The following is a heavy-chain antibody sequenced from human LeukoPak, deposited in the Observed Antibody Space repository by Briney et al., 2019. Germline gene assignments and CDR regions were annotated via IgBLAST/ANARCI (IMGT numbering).Heavy chain of an antibody. CDR2: ISSLSNWI. CDR3: AKVKVAGPTGGGFDY. CDR1: GFSISDYA. V-gene: IGHV3-21*04. J-gene: IGHJ4*02. Sequence: GGSLRLSCVASGFSISDYAMNWARQTPGKGLEWVSSISSLSNWIYYADSVKGRFTISRDNSKNTLYLQMNSLRAEDTAVYYCAKVKVAGPTGGGFDYWGQGTLVTVSS. D-gene: IGHD6-19*01.